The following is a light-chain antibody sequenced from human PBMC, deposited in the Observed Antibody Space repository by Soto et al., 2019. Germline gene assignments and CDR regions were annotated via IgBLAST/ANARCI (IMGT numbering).Light chain of an antibody. J-gene: IGLJ1*01. CDR2: EVS. CDR3: TSYTSSITYV. CDR1: SSDVGGYNY. Sequence: QSALTKPASVSGSPGQSINISCTGTSSDVGGYNYVSWYPQHPGKAPKIMIYEVSNRPSGVSNRFSGSKSGNTASLTISGIQDEDEADYYCTSYTSSITYVFGTGTKLTFL. V-gene: IGLV2-14*01.